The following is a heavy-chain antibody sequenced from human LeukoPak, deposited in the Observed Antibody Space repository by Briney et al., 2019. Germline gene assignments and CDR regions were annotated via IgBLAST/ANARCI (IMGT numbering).Heavy chain of an antibody. V-gene: IGHV3-21*01. Sequence: PGGSLRLSCAASGFDFNNYNMNWVRQAPGKGLEWVSSITSSGTYIYYADSVKGRFTISRDIAKNSLYLQMNSLRPEDTAVYYCARDPYSGSYGDYYYYYMDVWGKGTTVTISS. D-gene: IGHD1-26*01. CDR2: ITSSGTYI. CDR3: ARDPYSGSYGDYYYYYMDV. J-gene: IGHJ6*03. CDR1: GFDFNNYN.